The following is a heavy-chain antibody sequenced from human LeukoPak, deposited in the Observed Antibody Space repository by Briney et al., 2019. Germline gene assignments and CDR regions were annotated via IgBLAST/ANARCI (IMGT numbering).Heavy chain of an antibody. Sequence: GGSLRLSCAASGFTFSNYGMHWVRQAPGKGLDWVAAIWPDRINQDYADSVRGRFTISRDNSKNILYLQMNSLRAEDTAVYYCASLFLCYGCSSSSHNFNIWGQGTMVTVSS. CDR2: IWPDRINQ. V-gene: IGHV3-33*01. CDR3: ASLFLCYGCSSSSHNFNI. J-gene: IGHJ3*02. CDR1: GFTFSNYG. D-gene: IGHD6-6*01.